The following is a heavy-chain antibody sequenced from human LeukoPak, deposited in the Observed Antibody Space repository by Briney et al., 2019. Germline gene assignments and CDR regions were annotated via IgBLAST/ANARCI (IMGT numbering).Heavy chain of an antibody. V-gene: IGHV1-18*01. J-gene: IGHJ5*02. CDR2: ISAYNGNT. CDR3: ARYVSSTRGGDWFDP. CDR1: GYTFTSYG. D-gene: IGHD2-2*01. Sequence: ASVKVSCKASGYTFTSYGISWVRPAPGQGLEWMGWISAYNGNTNYAQKLQGRVTMTTDTSTSTAYMELRSLRSDDTAVYYCARYVSSTRGGDWFDPWGQGTLVTVSS.